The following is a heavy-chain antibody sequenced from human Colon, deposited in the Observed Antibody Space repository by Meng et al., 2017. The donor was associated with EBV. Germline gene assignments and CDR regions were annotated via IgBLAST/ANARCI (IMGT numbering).Heavy chain of an antibody. D-gene: IGHD3-10*01. V-gene: IGHV4-34*01. CDR2: IDHRGNT. CDR3: ARRGPSGNFSP. CDR1: GGSFRDYY. Sequence: PPQWGAGFLKPPGTLSRSVAVYGGSFRDYYGTWIRHPPGKGLEWIGEIDHRGNTKYNPSLKSRVTISLDTSKKQFSLKVSSVTAADSAVYYCARRGPSGNFSPWSQGALVTVSS. J-gene: IGHJ5*02.